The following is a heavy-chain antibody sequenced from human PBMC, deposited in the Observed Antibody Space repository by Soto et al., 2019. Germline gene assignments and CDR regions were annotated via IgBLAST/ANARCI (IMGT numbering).Heavy chain of an antibody. CDR2: INPSGGST. CDR1: GYTFTSYY. D-gene: IGHD6-19*01. J-gene: IGHJ6*02. V-gene: IGHV1-46*01. CDR3: ASSSGIAGAGGEYYYGMDV. Sequence: QVQLVQSGAEVKKPGASVKVSCTASGYTFTSYYMHWVRQAPGQGLEWMGIINPSGGSTSYAQKFQGKFTMTRDTSTSTVNMELSSLRSEDTAVYYCASSSGIAGAGGEYYYGMDVWGQGTTVTVSS.